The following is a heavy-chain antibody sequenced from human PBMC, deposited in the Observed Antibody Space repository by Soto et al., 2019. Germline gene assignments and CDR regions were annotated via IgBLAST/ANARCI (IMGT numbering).Heavy chain of an antibody. J-gene: IGHJ4*02. D-gene: IGHD6-6*01. CDR2: IGFTGDST. Sequence: ESGGGLVQPGGSLRLSCAASGFPFSSYAMSWVRHAPDKGLEWVSAIGFTGDSTFYADSVKGRFTISRDNSKNTLYLQMNSLRAEDTAVYFCARRFSSSSFYFDYWGQGTLVTVSS. V-gene: IGHV3-23*01. CDR3: ARRFSSSSFYFDY. CDR1: GFPFSSYA.